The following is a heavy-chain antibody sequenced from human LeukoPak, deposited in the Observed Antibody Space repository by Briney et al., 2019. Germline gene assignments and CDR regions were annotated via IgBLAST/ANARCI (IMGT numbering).Heavy chain of an antibody. CDR2: ISGSGDKI. J-gene: IGHJ5*02. CDR1: GFPFNSYA. Sequence: GGSLRLSCAASGFPFNSYAMTWVRQAPGKGLEWVSGISGSGDKIYSAGSVKGWFTISRDNSKNMLFLQMNGLRAEDTAVYYCAKDRTYDSSARFAPWGQGTLVTVSS. V-gene: IGHV3-23*01. D-gene: IGHD6-13*01. CDR3: AKDRTYDSSARFAP.